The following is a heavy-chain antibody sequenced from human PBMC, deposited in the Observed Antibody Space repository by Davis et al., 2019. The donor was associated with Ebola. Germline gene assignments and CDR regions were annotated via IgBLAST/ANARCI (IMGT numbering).Heavy chain of an antibody. V-gene: IGHV1-2*06. Sequence: AASVKVSCKASGYTFTGSYMHWVRQAPGQGLAWMGRINPNSGATNYAQKFQGRVTMTRDTSISTVYMEVSRLTSDDTAVYYCAREYGSGIDIWGQGTMATVSS. CDR2: INPNSGAT. CDR1: GYTFTGSY. D-gene: IGHD2-15*01. J-gene: IGHJ3*02. CDR3: AREYGSGIDI.